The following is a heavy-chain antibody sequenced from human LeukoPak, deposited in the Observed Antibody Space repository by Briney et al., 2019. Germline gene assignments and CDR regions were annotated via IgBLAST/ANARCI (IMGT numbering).Heavy chain of an antibody. CDR3: AREVVITAGAFDI. CDR2: IYSGGST. V-gene: IGHV3-66*01. D-gene: IGHD3-22*01. CDR1: GSTFSSNY. Sequence: GGSLRLSCAASGSTFSSNYMSWVRRAPGKGLEWVSVIYSGGSTNYADSVKGRFTISRDNSKNTLYLQMNSLRAEDTAVYYCAREVVITAGAFDIWGQGTMVTVSS. J-gene: IGHJ3*02.